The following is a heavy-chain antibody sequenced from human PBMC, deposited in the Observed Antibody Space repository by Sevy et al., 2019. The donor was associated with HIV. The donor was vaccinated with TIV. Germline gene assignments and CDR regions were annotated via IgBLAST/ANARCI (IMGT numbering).Heavy chain of an antibody. J-gene: IGHJ4*02. CDR1: GFIFSNNA. V-gene: IGHV3-23*01. D-gene: IGHD5-18*01. Sequence: GGSLRLSCGASGFIFSNNAMNWVRQAPGKGPEWVSGVESGGSTYYADSVKGRFTISRDNSKNMLFLQMSSLRAEDTAIYYCATGDTAMITGLDYWGLGTLVTVSS. CDR2: VESGGST. CDR3: ATGDTAMITGLDY.